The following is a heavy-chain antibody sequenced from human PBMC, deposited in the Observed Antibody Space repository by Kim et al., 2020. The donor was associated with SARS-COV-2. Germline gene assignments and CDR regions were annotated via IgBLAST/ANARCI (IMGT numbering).Heavy chain of an antibody. CDR1: GFTVSSNY. V-gene: IGHV3-66*01. J-gene: IGHJ3*02. D-gene: IGHD3-16*01. CDR2: IYSGGST. CDR3: ARDPRIRYYDYVWGTSDAFDI. Sequence: GGSLRLSCAASGFTVSSNYMSWVRQAPGKGLEWVSVIYSGGSTYYADSVKGRFTISRDNSKNTLYLQMNSLRAEDTAVYYCARDPRIRYYDYVWGTSDAFDIWAKGQWSPSLQ.